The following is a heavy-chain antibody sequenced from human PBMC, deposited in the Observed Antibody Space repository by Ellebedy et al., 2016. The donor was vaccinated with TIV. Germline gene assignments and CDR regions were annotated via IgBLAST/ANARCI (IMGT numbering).Heavy chain of an antibody. J-gene: IGHJ4*02. CDR3: ARDDYGDYGISDY. CDR2: IWYDGSNK. Sequence: GESLKISCAASGFTFSSYGMHWVRQAPGKGLEWVAVIWYDGSNKYYADSVKGRFTISRDNSKNTLYLQMNSLRAEDTAVYYCARDDYGDYGISDYWGQGTLVTVSS. CDR1: GFTFSSYG. D-gene: IGHD4-17*01. V-gene: IGHV3-33*08.